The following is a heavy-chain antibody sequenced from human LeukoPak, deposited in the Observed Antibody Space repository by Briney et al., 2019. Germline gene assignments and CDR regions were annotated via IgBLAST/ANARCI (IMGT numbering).Heavy chain of an antibody. D-gene: IGHD2-15*01. CDR3: ARGYFSGGSCYSSYHYNYMDV. V-gene: IGHV4-59*01. CDR1: GGSISSYN. Sequence: SETLSLTCTVSGGSISSYNCNWIRLRPGQGLGLMGYSCYSWSSSYYYSLKLQVTISVDTSKKQFSLKLSSVTAADTAFYYCARGYFSGGSCYSSYHYNYMDVWGKGTTVTVSS. J-gene: IGHJ6*03. CDR2: SCYSWSS.